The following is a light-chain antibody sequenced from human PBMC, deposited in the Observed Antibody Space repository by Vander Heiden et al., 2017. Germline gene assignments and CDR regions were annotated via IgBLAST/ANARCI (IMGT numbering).Light chain of an antibody. CDR2: DAS. Sequence: EIVLTQSPATLSLSPGESATLSCRASQSVSSYLAWYQQKPGQAPRLLIYDASNRANGIPARFSGSGSGTDCTLTISSLEPEDFAVYYCQQRSNWPPTFGQGTKVEIK. CDR1: QSVSSY. CDR3: QQRSNWPPT. J-gene: IGKJ1*01. V-gene: IGKV3-11*01.